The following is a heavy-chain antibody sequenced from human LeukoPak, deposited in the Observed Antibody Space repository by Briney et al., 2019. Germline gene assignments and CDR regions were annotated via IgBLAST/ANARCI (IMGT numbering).Heavy chain of an antibody. D-gene: IGHD6-19*01. Sequence: SVKVSCKASGGTFSSYAISWVRQAPGQGLEWMGGIIPIFGTANYAQKFQGRVTITTDESTSTAYMELSSLRSEDTAVYYCASGKLREAVAGTDYWGQGTLVTVSS. J-gene: IGHJ4*02. CDR2: IIPIFGTA. CDR1: GGTFSSYA. CDR3: ASGKLREAVAGTDY. V-gene: IGHV1-69*05.